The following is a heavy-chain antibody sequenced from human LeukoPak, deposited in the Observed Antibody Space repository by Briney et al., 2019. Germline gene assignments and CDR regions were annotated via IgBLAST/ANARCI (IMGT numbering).Heavy chain of an antibody. J-gene: IGHJ3*02. D-gene: IGHD7-27*01. Sequence: SETLSLTCTVSGGSISSYYWSWIRQPPGKGLEWIGYIYTSGSTNYNPSLKSRVTISVDTSKNQFSPKLSSVTAADTAVYYCARHMSSNWGFSFDIWGQGTMVTVSS. V-gene: IGHV4-4*09. CDR3: ARHMSSNWGFSFDI. CDR2: IYTSGST. CDR1: GGSISSYY.